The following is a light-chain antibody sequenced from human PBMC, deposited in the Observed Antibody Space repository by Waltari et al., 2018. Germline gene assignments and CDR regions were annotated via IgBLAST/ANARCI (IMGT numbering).Light chain of an antibody. V-gene: IGLV2-14*01. CDR1: SSDVGGYNF. Sequence: QSALTQPASVSGSPGQSITISCTGTSSDVGGYNFVSWYQQDPGQAPTLIIYEVYNRPSGVSNRFSGSKSGNRASLTISGLQTEDEADYYCSSYTSRGTLVFGGGTKLTVL. J-gene: IGLJ2*01. CDR3: SSYTSRGTLV. CDR2: EVY.